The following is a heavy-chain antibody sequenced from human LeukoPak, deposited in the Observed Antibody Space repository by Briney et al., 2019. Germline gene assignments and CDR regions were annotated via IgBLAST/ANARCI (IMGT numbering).Heavy chain of an antibody. Sequence: GGSLRLSCAASGFTFSSYSMYWVRQAPGKGLEWVSSISSSSSYIYYADSVKGRFTISRDNAKNSLYLQMNSLRAEDTAVYYCARDFRGNAFDIWGQGTMVTVSS. J-gene: IGHJ3*02. CDR1: GFTFSSYS. V-gene: IGHV3-21*01. D-gene: IGHD3-16*01. CDR3: ARDFRGNAFDI. CDR2: ISSSSSYI.